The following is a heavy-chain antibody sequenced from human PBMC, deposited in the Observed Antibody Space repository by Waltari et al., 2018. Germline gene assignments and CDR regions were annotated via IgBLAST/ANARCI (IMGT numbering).Heavy chain of an antibody. J-gene: IGHJ5*02. CDR3: ARAGSGRFDP. Sequence: QVQLQESGPGLGKPSETLSLTCAVSGYSISSGYYWGWIRQPPGKGLEWIGSIYHSGSTYYNPSLKSRVTISVDTSKNQFSLKLSSVTAADTAVYYCARAGSGRFDPWGQGTLVTVSS. CDR1: GYSISSGYY. D-gene: IGHD6-19*01. CDR2: IYHSGST. V-gene: IGHV4-38-2*01.